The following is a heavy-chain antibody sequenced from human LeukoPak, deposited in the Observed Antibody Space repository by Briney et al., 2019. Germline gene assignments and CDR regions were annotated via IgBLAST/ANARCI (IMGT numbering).Heavy chain of an antibody. CDR3: ARGWNSMIVVN. Sequence: GRSLSLSCIASGFTFRSYAMHWVRQAPGKGLEWVAVISYDGNNKYYADSVKGRFTISRDNSKNTLYLQMNSLRAEDTAMYYCARGWNSMIVVNWGQGTLVTVSS. CDR1: GFTFRSYA. CDR2: ISYDGNNK. V-gene: IGHV3-30-3*01. D-gene: IGHD3-22*01. J-gene: IGHJ4*02.